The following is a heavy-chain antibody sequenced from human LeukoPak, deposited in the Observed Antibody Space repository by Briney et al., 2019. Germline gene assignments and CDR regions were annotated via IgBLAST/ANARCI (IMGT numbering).Heavy chain of an antibody. J-gene: IGHJ4*02. CDR1: GFTFSDYY. Sequence: GGSLRLSCAASGFTFSDYYMSWIRQAPGKGLEWVSYISSSGSTIYYADSVKGRFTISRDNAKNSLYLQMNSLRAEDTAVYYCARVVSGYYDILPTDYWGQGTLVTVSS. D-gene: IGHD3-9*01. CDR2: ISSSGSTI. V-gene: IGHV3-11*04. CDR3: ARVVSGYYDILPTDY.